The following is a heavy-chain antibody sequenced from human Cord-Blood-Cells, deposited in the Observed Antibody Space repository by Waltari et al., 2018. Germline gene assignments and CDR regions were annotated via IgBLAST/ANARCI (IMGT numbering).Heavy chain of an antibody. V-gene: IGHV4-59*01. D-gene: IGHD4-17*01. CDR3: ARGANDYGDYYWYFDL. J-gene: IGHJ2*01. CDR1: GGYISSYY. CDR2: IYYSGST. Sequence: QVQLQESGPGLVKPSETLSLTCTASGGYISSYYWSWIRPPPGKGLEWIGYIYYSGSTNYNPSLKSRVTISVDTSKNQFSLKLSSVTAADTAVYYCARGANDYGDYYWYFDLWGRGTLVTVSS.